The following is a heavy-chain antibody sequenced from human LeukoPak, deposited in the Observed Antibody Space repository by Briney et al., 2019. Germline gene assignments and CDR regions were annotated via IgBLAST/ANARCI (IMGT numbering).Heavy chain of an antibody. J-gene: IGHJ5*02. Sequence: GGSLRLSCAASGFTFSSYAMHWVRQAPGKGLEWVAVISYDGSNKYYADSVKGRFTISRDNSKNTLYLQMNSLRAEDTAAYYCARDRGSGWYSRWFDPWGQGTLVTVSS. CDR3: ARDRGSGWYSRWFDP. D-gene: IGHD6-19*01. V-gene: IGHV3-30-3*01. CDR2: ISYDGSNK. CDR1: GFTFSSYA.